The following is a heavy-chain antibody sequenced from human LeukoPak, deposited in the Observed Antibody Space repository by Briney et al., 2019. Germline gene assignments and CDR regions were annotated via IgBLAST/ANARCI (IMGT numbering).Heavy chain of an antibody. CDR3: AKEHIGYDSDAYFDS. CDR1: GFTFSSYE. D-gene: IGHD5-12*01. CDR2: ISSSGSTI. J-gene: IGHJ4*02. V-gene: IGHV3-48*03. Sequence: GGSLRLSCAASGFTFSSYEMNWVRQAPGKGLEWVSYISSSGSTIYYADSVKGRFTISRENSKNTLFLQVNSLRIEDTALYYCAKEHIGYDSDAYFDSWGQGTLVTVSS.